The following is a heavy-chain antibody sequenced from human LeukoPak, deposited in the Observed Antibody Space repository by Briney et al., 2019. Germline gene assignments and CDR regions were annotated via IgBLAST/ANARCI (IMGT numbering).Heavy chain of an antibody. D-gene: IGHD6-19*01. CDR1: GGSFSGYY. CDR2: INHSGST. V-gene: IGHV4-34*01. Sequence: SETLSLTCAVYGGSFSGYYWSWIRQPPGKGLEGIGEINHSGSTNYNPSLKSRVTISVDTSKNQCSLKLSSVTAADTAVFYCARGLFVWIVAGYWYFDLWGRGTLVTVSS. CDR3: ARGLFVWIVAGYWYFDL. J-gene: IGHJ2*01.